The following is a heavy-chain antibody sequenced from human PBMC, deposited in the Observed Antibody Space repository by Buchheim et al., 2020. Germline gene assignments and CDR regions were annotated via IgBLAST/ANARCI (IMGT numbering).Heavy chain of an antibody. V-gene: IGHV5-51*01. D-gene: IGHD2-2*01. J-gene: IGHJ4*02. CDR2: IYPRDSDI. CDR1: GYSFTDYW. Sequence: EVQLVQSGAEVKKPGESLKISCKGSGYSFTDYWIGWVRQMPGKGLEWMAIIYPRDSDIRYRPSFQGQVTIPADKSISSAYLQWSSLKASDTAMYYCVRGSGYCSNTRCYLFDYWGRGSL. CDR3: VRGSGYCSNTRCYLFDY.